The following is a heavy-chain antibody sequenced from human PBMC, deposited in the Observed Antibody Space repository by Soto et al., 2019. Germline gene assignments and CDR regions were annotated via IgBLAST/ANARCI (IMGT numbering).Heavy chain of an antibody. CDR1: GYTFTSYG. CDR2: ISAYNGNT. J-gene: IGHJ5*02. CDR3: ARLLGITIFGETENWFDP. Sequence: ASVKVSCKASGYTFTSYGISWVRQAPGQGLEWTGWISAYNGNTNYAQKLQGRVTMTTDTSTSTAYMELRSLRSDDTAVYYCARLLGITIFGETENWFDPWGQGTQVTVSS. V-gene: IGHV1-18*04. D-gene: IGHD3-3*01.